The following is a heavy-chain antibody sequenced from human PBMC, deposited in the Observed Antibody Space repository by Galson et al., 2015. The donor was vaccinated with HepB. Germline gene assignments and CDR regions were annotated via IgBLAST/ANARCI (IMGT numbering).Heavy chain of an antibody. D-gene: IGHD5-12*01. J-gene: IGHJ5*02. V-gene: IGHV1-69*02. Sequence: SVKVSCKASGGTFSSYTISWVRQAPGQGLEWMGRIIPILGIANYAQKFQGRVTITADKSTSTAYMELSSPRSEDTAVYYCAGNPDIVATILSFWFDPWGQGTLVTVSS. CDR3: AGNPDIVATILSFWFDP. CDR1: GGTFSSYT. CDR2: IIPILGIA.